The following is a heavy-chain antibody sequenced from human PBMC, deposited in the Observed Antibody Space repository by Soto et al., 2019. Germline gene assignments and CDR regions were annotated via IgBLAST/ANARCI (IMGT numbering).Heavy chain of an antibody. Sequence: QVQVVQSGDEVKETGASVRVSCKTSGYSFTAYGISWVRQAPGQGLEWMGWISCYNGKTKYAQKVQGRVTMTRDMSTNTHYMELSSLKSDDTAVYYCASSPAFSSSWYGIPPDPSHGMDVWGQGTTVTVS. V-gene: IGHV1-18*01. CDR3: ASSPAFSSSWYGIPPDPSHGMDV. J-gene: IGHJ6*02. CDR1: GYSFTAYG. CDR2: ISCYNGKT. D-gene: IGHD6-13*01.